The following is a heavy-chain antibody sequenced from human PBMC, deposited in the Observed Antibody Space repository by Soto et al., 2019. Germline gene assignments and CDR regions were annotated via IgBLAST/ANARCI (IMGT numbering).Heavy chain of an antibody. CDR3: AREDQIVGSLDY. Sequence: LSLTCTVSGASITSHYWSWIRQPPGKGLEWIGHIYYRGTTNYNPSLKGRVTISADTSKNQFSLKLNSVTAADTAVFYCAREDQIVGSLDYWGQGILVTVSS. J-gene: IGHJ4*02. CDR1: GASITSHY. V-gene: IGHV4-59*11. D-gene: IGHD2-21*01. CDR2: IYYRGTT.